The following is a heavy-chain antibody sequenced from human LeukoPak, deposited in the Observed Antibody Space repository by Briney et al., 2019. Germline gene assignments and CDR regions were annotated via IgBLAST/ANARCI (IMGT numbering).Heavy chain of an antibody. J-gene: IGHJ4*02. V-gene: IGHV3-23*01. CDR1: GFTFSSYA. CDR2: ISGSGGNT. D-gene: IGHD5-18*01. CDR3: AKDSDIAKFDY. Sequence: GGSLRLSCAASGFTFSSYAVSWVRQAPGKGLEWVSAISGSGGNTYYADSVKGRFTISRDNSKNTLYLQMNSLRAEDTAVYYCAKDSDIAKFDYWGQGTLVTVSS.